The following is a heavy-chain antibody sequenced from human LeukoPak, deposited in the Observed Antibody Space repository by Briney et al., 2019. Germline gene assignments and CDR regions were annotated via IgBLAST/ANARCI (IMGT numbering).Heavy chain of an antibody. CDR3: ARSYDFWSGYTFDY. V-gene: IGHV4-59*01. J-gene: IGHJ4*02. CDR1: RDSISSFY. D-gene: IGHD3-3*01. Sequence: AETLSLTCTVSRDSISSFYWSWIRQPPGKRLEWIGYIYYRGSPNYNPSLKSRVTISVDTSKNQFSLKLSSVTAADTAVYYCARSYDFWSGYTFDYWGQGTLVTVSS. CDR2: IYYRGSP.